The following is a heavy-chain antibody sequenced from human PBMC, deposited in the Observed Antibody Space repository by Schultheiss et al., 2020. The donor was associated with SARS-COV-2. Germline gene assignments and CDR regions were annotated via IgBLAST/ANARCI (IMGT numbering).Heavy chain of an antibody. CDR3: AREAAAAGHDY. J-gene: IGHJ4*02. CDR2: IYYSGST. CDR1: GGSISSSSYY. D-gene: IGHD6-13*01. Sequence: GSLRLSCTVSGGSISSSSYYWGWIRQPPGKGLEWIGSIYYSGSTYYNPSLKSRVTISVDTSKNQFSLKLSSVTAADTAVYYCAREAAAAGHDYWGQGTLVTVSS. V-gene: IGHV4-39*07.